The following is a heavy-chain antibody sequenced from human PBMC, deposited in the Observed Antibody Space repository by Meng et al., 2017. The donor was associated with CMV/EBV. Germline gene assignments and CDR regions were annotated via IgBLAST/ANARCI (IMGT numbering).Heavy chain of an antibody. CDR3: ARKGRSSWYLLAEYFQH. CDR2: INHSGST. J-gene: IGHJ1*01. V-gene: IGHV4-34*01. D-gene: IGHD6-13*01. Sequence: GSFRGYYWSWIRQPPGKGLEWIGEINHSGSTNYNPSLKSRVTISVDTSKNQFSLKLSSVTAADTAVYYCARKGRSSWYLLAEYFQHWGQGTLVTVSS. CDR1: GSFRGYY.